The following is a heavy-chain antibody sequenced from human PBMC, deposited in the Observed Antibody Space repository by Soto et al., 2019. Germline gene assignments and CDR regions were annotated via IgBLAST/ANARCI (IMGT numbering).Heavy chain of an antibody. CDR3: AKDLDCSGGSCYWIGHFDY. CDR2: ISGSGGST. V-gene: IGHV3-23*01. CDR1: GFTFSSYA. D-gene: IGHD2-15*01. Sequence: GGSLRLSCAASGFTFSSYAMSWVRQAPGKGLEWVSAISGSGGSTYYADSVKGRFTISRDNSKNTLYPQMNSLRAEDTAVYYCAKDLDCSGGSCYWIGHFDYWGQGTLVTVSS. J-gene: IGHJ4*02.